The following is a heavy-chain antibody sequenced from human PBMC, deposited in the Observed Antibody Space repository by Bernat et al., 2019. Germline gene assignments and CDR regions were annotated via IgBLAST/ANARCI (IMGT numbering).Heavy chain of an antibody. CDR2: ISAYNGNT. CDR1: GYTFTSYG. J-gene: IGHJ1*01. CDR3: ARTASSSWYGTEYFQH. Sequence: QVQLVQSGAEVKKPGASVKVSCKASGYTFTSYGISWVRQAPGQGLEWMGWISAYNGNTNYAQNLQGRVTMTTDTSTSTAYMELSSLRSEDTAVYYCARTASSSWYGTEYFQHWGQGTLVTVSS. V-gene: IGHV1-18*01. D-gene: IGHD6-13*01.